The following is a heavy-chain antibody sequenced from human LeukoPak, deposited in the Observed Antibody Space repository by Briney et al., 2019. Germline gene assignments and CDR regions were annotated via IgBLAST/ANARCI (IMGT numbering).Heavy chain of an antibody. V-gene: IGHV4-59*08. CDR3: VVTQKWLAFDY. Sequence: PSETLSLTCAVSGGSISGRYWSWIRQPRGKGLAWIANWRYDGSPNYTPSLESRATISLDTSKTQFSLRLTSVTAADTAVYYCVVTQKWLAFDYWGQGILVTVSS. CDR2: WRYDGSP. D-gene: IGHD6-19*01. CDR1: GGSISGRY. J-gene: IGHJ4*02.